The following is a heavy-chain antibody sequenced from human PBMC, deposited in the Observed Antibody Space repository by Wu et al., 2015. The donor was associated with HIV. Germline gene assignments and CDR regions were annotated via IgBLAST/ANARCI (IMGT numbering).Heavy chain of an antibody. V-gene: IGHV1-18*01. J-gene: IGHJ6*03. Sequence: QVQLVQSGAEVRKPGASVKVSCKTSGYSFTNYGIHWVRQAPGQGLEWMGWISGHNGHTDHAQKVQGRVTMTRDPSTATAYMELRSLRSDDTAAYYCARGFFNYYYMDVWGEGPRSPSP. D-gene: IGHD3-3*01. CDR1: GYSFTNYG. CDR3: ARGFFNYYYMDV. CDR2: ISGHNGHT.